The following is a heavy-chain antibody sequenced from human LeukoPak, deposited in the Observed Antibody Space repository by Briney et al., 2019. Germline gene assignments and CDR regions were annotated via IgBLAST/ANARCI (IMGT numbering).Heavy chain of an antibody. Sequence: ASVKVSCKASGYPFTRYGISWVRQAPGQGLEWMGGIIPIFGTANYAQKFQGRVTITADESTSTAYMELSSLRSEDTAVYYCARRGLAEADAFDIWGQGTMVTVSS. D-gene: IGHD6-13*01. J-gene: IGHJ3*02. V-gene: IGHV1-69*13. CDR3: ARRGLAEADAFDI. CDR1: GYPFTRYG. CDR2: IIPIFGTA.